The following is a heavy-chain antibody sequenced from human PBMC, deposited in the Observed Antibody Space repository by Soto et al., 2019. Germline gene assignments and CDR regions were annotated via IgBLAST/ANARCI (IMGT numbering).Heavy chain of an antibody. Sequence: GGSLRLSCAASGFTFSSYWMSWVRQAPGKGLEWVANIKQDGSEKYYVDSVKGRFTISRDNAKNSLYLQMNSLRAEDTAVYYCARESMITFGLRYWFDPWGQGTLVTVSS. CDR1: GFTFSSYW. CDR2: IKQDGSEK. D-gene: IGHD3-16*01. V-gene: IGHV3-7*01. J-gene: IGHJ5*02. CDR3: ARESMITFGLRYWFDP.